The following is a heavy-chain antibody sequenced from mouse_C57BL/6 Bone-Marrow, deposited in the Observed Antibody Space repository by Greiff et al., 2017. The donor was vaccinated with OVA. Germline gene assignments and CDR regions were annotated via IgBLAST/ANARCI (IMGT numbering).Heavy chain of an antibody. D-gene: IGHD1-3*01. Sequence: EVQLQQSGPELVKPGASVKISCKASGYTFTDYYMNWVKQSHGKSLEWIGDINPNNGGTSYNQKFKGKATLTVDKSSSTAYMELRSLTSEDSAVYYCARPYQVGYYFDYWGQGTTLTVSS. CDR2: INPNNGGT. V-gene: IGHV1-26*01. J-gene: IGHJ2*01. CDR3: ARPYQVGYYFDY. CDR1: GYTFTDYY.